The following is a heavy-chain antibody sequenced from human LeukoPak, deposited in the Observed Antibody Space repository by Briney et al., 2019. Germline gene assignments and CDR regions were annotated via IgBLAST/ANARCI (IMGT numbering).Heavy chain of an antibody. D-gene: IGHD3-3*01. J-gene: IGHJ4*02. CDR1: GGSFSGYY. CDR2: INHSGST. V-gene: IGHV4-34*01. Sequence: PSETLSLTCAVSGGSFSGYYWSWIRQPPGKGLEWIGEINHSGSTNYNPSLKSRVTISVDTSKNQFSLKLSSVTAADTAVYYCARVNYDFWSGYYRVLDYWGQGTLVTVSS. CDR3: ARVNYDFWSGYYRVLDY.